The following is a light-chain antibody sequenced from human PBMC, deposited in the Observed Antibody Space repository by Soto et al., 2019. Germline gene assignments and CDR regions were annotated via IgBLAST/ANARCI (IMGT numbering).Light chain of an antibody. V-gene: IGLV2-14*01. J-gene: IGLJ2*01. CDR3: SSYTSSITLV. CDR1: SSDVGGYNY. Sequence: QSALTQPASVSGSPGQSITISCTGTSSDVGGYNYVSWYQQHPGKAPKLMICDVNNRPSGVSNRFSGSKSGNTASLTISGLQAEDEGDYYCSSYTSSITLVFGGGTKLTVL. CDR2: DVN.